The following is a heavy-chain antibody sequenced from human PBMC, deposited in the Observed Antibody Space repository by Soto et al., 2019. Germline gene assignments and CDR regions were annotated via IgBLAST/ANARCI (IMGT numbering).Heavy chain of an antibody. V-gene: IGHV4-59*01. CDR2: IYYSGST. CDR3: ARDRRYCSGGSCYNNWFDP. CDR1: GGSISSYY. D-gene: IGHD2-15*01. J-gene: IGHJ5*02. Sequence: QVQLQESGPGLVKPSETLSLTCTVSGGSISSYYWSWIGHPPGKGLEWIGYIYYSGSTNYNPSLKSRVTISVDTSMNQFSLKLSSVTAADTAVYYCARDRRYCSGGSCYNNWFDPWVQGTLVTVSS.